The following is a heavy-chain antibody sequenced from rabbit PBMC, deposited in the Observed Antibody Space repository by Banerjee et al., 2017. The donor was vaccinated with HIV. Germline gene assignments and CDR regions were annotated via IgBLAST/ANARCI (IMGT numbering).Heavy chain of an antibody. D-gene: IGHD7-1*01. CDR3: MRYGTGVIGWNFNL. J-gene: IGHJ4*01. CDR1: GFDFSTYG. V-gene: IGHV1S47*01. Sequence: QEQLVESGGGLVQPGGSLKLSCKASGFDFSTYGVSWVRQAPGKGLEWIGIIYVGKGSTDYASWVNGRFTISSHNAQNTLYLQLNSLTAADTATYFCMRYGTGVIGWNFNLWGPGTLVTVS. CDR2: IYVGKGST.